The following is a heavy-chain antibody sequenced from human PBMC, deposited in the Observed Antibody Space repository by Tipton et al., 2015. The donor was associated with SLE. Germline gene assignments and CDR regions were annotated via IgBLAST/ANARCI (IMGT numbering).Heavy chain of an antibody. V-gene: IGHV3-7*01. CDR3: AGEAY. J-gene: IGHJ4*02. CDR1: GFTFRNYW. Sequence: SLRLSCVASGFTFRNYWMAWVRQAPGKGLEWVANIKYDEGEKNYVDFVKGRFTISRDNDKKSLFLQMNTLRAEDTAVYYCAGEAYWGQGTLVSVSS. CDR2: IKYDEGEK.